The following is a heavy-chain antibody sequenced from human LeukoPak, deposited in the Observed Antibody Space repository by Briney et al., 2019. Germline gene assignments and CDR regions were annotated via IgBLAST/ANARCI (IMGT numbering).Heavy chain of an antibody. D-gene: IGHD6-13*01. V-gene: IGHV3-21*01. CDR2: ISSSSSYI. J-gene: IGHJ4*02. CDR3: ASPQYSSSWYYFDY. CDR1: GFTFDDYA. Sequence: PGGSLRLSCAASGFTFDDYAMHWVRQAPGKGLEWVSSISSSSSYIYHADSVKGRFTISRDNAKNSLYLQMNSLRAEDTAVYYCASPQYSSSWYYFDYWGQGTLVTVSS.